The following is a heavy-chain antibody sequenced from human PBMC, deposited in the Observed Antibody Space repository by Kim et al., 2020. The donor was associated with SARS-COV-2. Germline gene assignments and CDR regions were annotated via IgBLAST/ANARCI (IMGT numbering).Heavy chain of an antibody. V-gene: IGHV4-59*01. CDR3: ARSEGRASWHHFDY. J-gene: IGHJ4*02. Sequence: SETLSLTCTVSSDSFSAYYWSWIRHLPGKGLEWIGYIFYGGDTNYNPSLKSRVTISWDTSRNQFSVDLTSVTDADTAVSYCARSEGRASWHHFDYWGQG. D-gene: IGHD3-3*02. CDR1: SDSFSAYY. CDR2: IFYGGDT.